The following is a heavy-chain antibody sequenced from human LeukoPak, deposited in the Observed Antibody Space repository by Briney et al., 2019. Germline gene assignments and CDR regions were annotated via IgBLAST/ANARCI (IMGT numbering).Heavy chain of an antibody. CDR3: ARAQEGCSRASCYLEP. J-gene: IGHJ5*02. CDR2: VHHGGRT. Sequence: NASGTLSLTCAISGASISSTNWWNRVRQPPGQGLEWIGEVHHGGRTNYNPSLKSRATISVDKSKNQVFLRLNSVAAADAALYYCARAQEGCSRASCYLEPWGQGTLVTVSS. V-gene: IGHV4-4*02. D-gene: IGHD2-2*01. CDR1: GASISSTNW.